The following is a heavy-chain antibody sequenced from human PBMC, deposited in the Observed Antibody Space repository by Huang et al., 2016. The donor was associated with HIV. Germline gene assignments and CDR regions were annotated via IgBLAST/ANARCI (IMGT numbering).Heavy chain of an antibody. CDR2: IKQDGSEK. J-gene: IGHJ6*02. Sequence: EVQLVESGGGLVQPGGSLRLSCAASGFTFRSYWMSWVRQAPGKGREWVAKIKQDGSEKYYVDSVKGRFTSSRDNVKNALYLQMYSRRVEDTAIYYCARGGAPYYDFWSGGHHYGMDVWGQGTTVTVSS. D-gene: IGHD3-3*01. CDR1: GFTFRSYW. CDR3: ARGGAPYYDFWSGGHHYGMDV. V-gene: IGHV3-7*04.